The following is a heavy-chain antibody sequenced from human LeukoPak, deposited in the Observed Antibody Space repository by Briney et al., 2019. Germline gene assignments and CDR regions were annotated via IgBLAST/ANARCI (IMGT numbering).Heavy chain of an antibody. CDR2: IYLYGTT. J-gene: IGHJ4*02. CDR3: ARLQSIAARSVFGY. CDR1: IGSISSSKW. D-gene: IGHD6-6*01. Sequence: SETLSLTCSVSIGSISSSKWWSWVRQSPVKGLEWIGEIYLYGTTNYNPSFTSRVTTSVDRSRNQFSLKLTSVTAADTAVYYCARLQSIAARSVFGYWGQGTLVTVSS. V-gene: IGHV4-4*02.